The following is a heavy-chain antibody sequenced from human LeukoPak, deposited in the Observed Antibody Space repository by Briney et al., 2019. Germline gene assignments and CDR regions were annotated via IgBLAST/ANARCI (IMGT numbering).Heavy chain of an antibody. D-gene: IGHD2-2*01. CDR2: ISWNSGSI. J-gene: IGHJ6*02. Sequence: GGSLRLSCAASGFTVSSTYMSWVRQAPGKGLEWVSGISWNSGSIGYADSVKGRFTISRDNAKNSLYLQMNSLRAEDTASYYCAKDIKIVVSSGMDVWGQGTTVTVSS. CDR1: GFTVSSTY. CDR3: AKDIKIVVSSGMDV. V-gene: IGHV3-9*01.